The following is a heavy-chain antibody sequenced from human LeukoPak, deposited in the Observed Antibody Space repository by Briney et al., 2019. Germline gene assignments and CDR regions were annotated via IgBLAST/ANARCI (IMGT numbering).Heavy chain of an antibody. J-gene: IGHJ5*02. V-gene: IGHV3-21*01. Sequence: GGSLRLSCAASGFPFNDYALNWVRQAPGKGLEWVSSISSSSTYMYYADSVKGRFTISRDNAKNSLYLQMNSLRAEATAVYHCGHCTITSCFAGGSWGQGTLVTVSS. D-gene: IGHD2-2*01. CDR2: ISSSSTYM. CDR3: GHCTITSCFAGGS. CDR1: GFPFNDYA.